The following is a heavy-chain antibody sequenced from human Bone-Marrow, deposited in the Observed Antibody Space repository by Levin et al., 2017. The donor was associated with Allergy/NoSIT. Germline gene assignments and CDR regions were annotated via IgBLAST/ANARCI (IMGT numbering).Heavy chain of an antibody. Sequence: GESLKISCAASGFTFSSDGMHWVRQAPGKGLEWVAFISYDANTIYYGDSVRGRFTISRDNSKNTLYLQMNSLRAEDTAVYYCAKDMASRWSLDYWGQGTLVTVSS. V-gene: IGHV3-30*18. D-gene: IGHD4-23*01. CDR1: GFTFSSDG. CDR3: AKDMASRWSLDY. CDR2: ISYDANTI. J-gene: IGHJ4*02.